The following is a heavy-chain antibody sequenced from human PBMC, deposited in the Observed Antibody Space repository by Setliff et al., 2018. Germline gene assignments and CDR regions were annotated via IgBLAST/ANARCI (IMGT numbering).Heavy chain of an antibody. D-gene: IGHD4-17*01. V-gene: IGHV1-18*01. Sequence: GASVKVSCKASGYTFTSYGISWVRQAPGQGLEWLGWISGYNGNTNYAQKLQGRVTMTTDTSTSTAYMELRSLRSDDTAVYYCARDRVEDYGGILHYYYYYMDVWGKGTTVTVSS. CDR3: ARDRVEDYGGILHYYYYYMDV. J-gene: IGHJ6*03. CDR2: ISGYNGNT. CDR1: GYTFTSYG.